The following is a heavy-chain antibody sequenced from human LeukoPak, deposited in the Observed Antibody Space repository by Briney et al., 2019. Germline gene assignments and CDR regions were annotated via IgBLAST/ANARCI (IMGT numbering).Heavy chain of an antibody. V-gene: IGHV3-23*01. D-gene: IGHD6-6*01. CDR3: AKERINGQERVLPWFDY. CDR1: GFTFRNFA. Sequence: GGSLRLSCAASGFTFRNFAMSWVRQAPGKGLEWVSTISVTDGRTYYADSMKGRFTISRDISKNTLYLEMNSLRAEDTALYYCAKERINGQERVLPWFDYWGQGTLVTVSA. CDR2: ISVTDGRT. J-gene: IGHJ4*02.